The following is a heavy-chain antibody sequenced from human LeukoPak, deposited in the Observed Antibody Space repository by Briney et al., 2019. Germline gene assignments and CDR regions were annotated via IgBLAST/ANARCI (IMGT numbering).Heavy chain of an antibody. V-gene: IGHV4-34*01. CDR2: IHHSGST. CDR1: GGSFSDYY. Sequence: SETLSLTCAVYGGSFSDYYWSWIRQPPGKGLEWIGEIHHSGSTNYSPSLESRVTMSVDTSKNQFSLKLTAVTAADTAVYYCARDRGQVAAFDYWGQGILVTVSS. J-gene: IGHJ4*02. D-gene: IGHD6-19*01. CDR3: ARDRGQVAAFDY.